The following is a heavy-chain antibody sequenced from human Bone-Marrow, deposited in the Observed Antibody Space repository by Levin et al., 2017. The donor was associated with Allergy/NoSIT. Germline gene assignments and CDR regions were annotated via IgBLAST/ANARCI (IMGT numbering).Heavy chain of an antibody. D-gene: IGHD3-16*01. CDR3: GRGRFFAFDI. J-gene: IGHJ3*02. Sequence: SETLSLTCGVSGGSFTAYYWSWLRQSPEKGLEWIGEINHSGTTNYNPSLKSRFTISVDANKKQFSLKVASMTAADTAVYFCGRGRFFAFDIWGQGTTVVVS. V-gene: IGHV4-34*01. CDR2: INHSGTT. CDR1: GGSFTAYY.